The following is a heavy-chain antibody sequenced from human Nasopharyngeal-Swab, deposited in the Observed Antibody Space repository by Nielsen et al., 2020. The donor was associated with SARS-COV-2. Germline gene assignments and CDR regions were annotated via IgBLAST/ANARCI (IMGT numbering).Heavy chain of an antibody. J-gene: IGHJ4*02. D-gene: IGHD3-9*01. CDR1: GDSVSSNNVG. Sequence: SQTLSLTFSISGDSVSSNNVGWHWIRQSPSRGLEWLGRTYYGSKWYNHYAPSVKSRVTIKPDTSKNQFSLQMDSVTPEDSAVYYCARGFLQTGFDYWGQGTLVTVSS. CDR2: TYYGSKWYN. V-gene: IGHV6-1*01. CDR3: ARGFLQTGFDY.